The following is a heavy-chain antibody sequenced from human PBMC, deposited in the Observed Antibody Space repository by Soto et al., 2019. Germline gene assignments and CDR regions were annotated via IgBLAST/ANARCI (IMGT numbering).Heavy chain of an antibody. CDR2: INHSGST. D-gene: IGHD2-2*01. CDR1: GGSFSGYY. J-gene: IGHJ4*02. CDR3: ASRYCSSTSCYGAGGFDY. V-gene: IGHV4-34*01. Sequence: QVQLQQWGAGLLKPSETLSLTCAVYGGSFSGYYWSWIRQPPGKGLEWIGEINHSGSTNYNPSLKCRGTISVDTSKHQFSLKLSSVTAADTAVYYCASRYCSSTSCYGAGGFDYWGQGTLVTVSS.